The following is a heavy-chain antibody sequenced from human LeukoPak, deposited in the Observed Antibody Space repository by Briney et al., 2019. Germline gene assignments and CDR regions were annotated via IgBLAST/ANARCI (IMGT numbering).Heavy chain of an antibody. CDR1: GGSISSSSYY. J-gene: IGHJ4*02. D-gene: IGHD5-12*01. V-gene: IGHV4-39*07. CDR3: ARDSGYDVVDY. CDR2: IYYSGST. Sequence: TSETLSLTCTVSGGSISSSSYYWGWIRQPPGKGLEWIGSIYYSGSTYYNPSLKSRVTISVDTSKNQFSLKLSSVTAADTAVYYCARDSGYDVVDYWGQGTLVTVSS.